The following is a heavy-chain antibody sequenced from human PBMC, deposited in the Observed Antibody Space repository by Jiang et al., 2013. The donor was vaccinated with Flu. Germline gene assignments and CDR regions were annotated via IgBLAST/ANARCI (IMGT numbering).Heavy chain of an antibody. J-gene: IGHJ4*02. D-gene: IGHD1-26*01. Sequence: PGLVKPSETLSLTCTVSGGSISSYYWSWIRQPPGKGLEWIGYIYYSGSTNYNPSLKSRVTISVDTSKNQFSLKLSSVTAADTAVYYCARQGGSYEYYFDYWGQGTLVTVSS. CDR1: GGSISSYY. V-gene: IGHV4-59*08. CDR3: ARQGGSYEYYFDY. CDR2: IYYSGST.